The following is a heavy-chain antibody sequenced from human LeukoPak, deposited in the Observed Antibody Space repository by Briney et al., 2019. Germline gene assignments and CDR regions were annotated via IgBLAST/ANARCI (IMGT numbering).Heavy chain of an antibody. CDR3: ARDRVRGNSNPYFDY. Sequence: SETLSLTCAVYGGSFSGYYWSWIRQPPGKGLEWIGEINHSGSTNYNPSLKSRVTISVDTSKNQFSLKLSSVTAADTAVYYCARDRVRGNSNPYFDYWGQGTLVTVSS. J-gene: IGHJ4*02. CDR2: INHSGST. D-gene: IGHD4-11*01. CDR1: GGSFSGYY. V-gene: IGHV4-34*01.